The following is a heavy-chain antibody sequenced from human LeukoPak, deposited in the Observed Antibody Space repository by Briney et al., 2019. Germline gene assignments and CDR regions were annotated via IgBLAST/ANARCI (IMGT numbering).Heavy chain of an antibody. CDR2: LSYTGGT. J-gene: IGHJ3*02. D-gene: IGHD6-25*01. CDR1: GGSISSNDYY. CDR3: ARAIRAADAFDI. V-gene: IGHV4-39*07. Sequence: SETLSLTRAISGGSISSNDYYWGWLRQPPGKGLEWIGSLSYTGGTYYNSSLKSRVTISLDTSKIQFSLKLSSVTAADTAVYYCARAIRAADAFDIWGRGTVVTVSS.